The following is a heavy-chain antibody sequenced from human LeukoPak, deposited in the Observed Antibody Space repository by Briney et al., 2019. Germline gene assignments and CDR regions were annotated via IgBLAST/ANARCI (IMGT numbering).Heavy chain of an antibody. CDR3: AKDFYGSGSFYTVAFDI. D-gene: IGHD3-10*01. CDR2: INDNGGST. V-gene: IGHV3-23*01. Sequence: PGGSLRLSCAASGFTFSSFAMSWVRQAPGKGLEWDSSINDNGGSTWYADSVRGRFTISRDNSRTTVYLQMNSLTVEDTAVYYCAKDFYGSGSFYTVAFDIWGQGAMVIVSS. CDR1: GFTFSSFA. J-gene: IGHJ3*02.